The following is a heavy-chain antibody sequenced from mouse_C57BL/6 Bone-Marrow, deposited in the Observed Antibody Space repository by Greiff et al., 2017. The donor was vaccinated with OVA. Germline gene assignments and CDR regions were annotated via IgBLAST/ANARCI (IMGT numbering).Heavy chain of an antibody. Sequence: VQLQQSGAELVRPGASVKLSCKASGYTFTDYYINWVKQRPGQGLEWIARIYPGSGNTYYNEKFKGKATLTAEKSSSTAYMQLSSLTSEDSAVYFCARSGANWDRHSDYWGQGTTLTVSS. CDR2: IYPGSGNT. V-gene: IGHV1-76*01. J-gene: IGHJ2*01. CDR3: ARSGANWDRHSDY. D-gene: IGHD4-1*01. CDR1: GYTFTDYY.